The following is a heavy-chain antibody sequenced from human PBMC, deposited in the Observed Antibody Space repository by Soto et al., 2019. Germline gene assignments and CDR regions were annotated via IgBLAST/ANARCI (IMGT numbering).Heavy chain of an antibody. D-gene: IGHD2-2*01. CDR1: GYTFTSYD. CDR3: ALVGPAAIVYYYMDV. V-gene: IGHV1-8*01. Sequence: ASVKVSCKASGYTFTSYDINWVRQATGQGLEWMGWMNPNSGNTGYAQKFQGRVTMTRNTSISTAYMELSSLRSEDTAVYYCALVGPAAIVYYYMDVWGKGTTVTVSS. J-gene: IGHJ6*03. CDR2: MNPNSGNT.